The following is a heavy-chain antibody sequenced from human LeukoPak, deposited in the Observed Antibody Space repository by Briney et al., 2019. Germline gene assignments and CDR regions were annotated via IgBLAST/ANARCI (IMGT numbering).Heavy chain of an antibody. CDR1: GGSFSGYY. J-gene: IGHJ4*02. D-gene: IGHD3-22*01. V-gene: IGHV4-34*01. CDR2: INHSGST. Sequence: PSETLSLTRAVYGGSFSGYYWSWIRQPPGKGLEWIGEINHSGSTNYNPSLKSRVTISVDTSKNQFSLKLSSVTAADTAVYYCARGKYYYDSSGYYYDYWGQGTLVTVSS. CDR3: ARGKYYYDSSGYYYDY.